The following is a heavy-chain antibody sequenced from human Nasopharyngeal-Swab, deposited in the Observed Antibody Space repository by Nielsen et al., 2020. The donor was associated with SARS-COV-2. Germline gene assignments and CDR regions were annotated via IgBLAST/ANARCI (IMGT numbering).Heavy chain of an antibody. CDR3: ASAHRAYGDSGYYPLDY. CDR1: GFTFSSYA. CDR2: ISGSGGST. D-gene: IGHD3-22*01. V-gene: IGHV3-23*01. Sequence: GESLKISCTASGFTFSSYAMSWVRQAPGKGLEWVSEISGSGGSTYYAESVKGRFTISRDNSKNTLYLQMSSLRAEDTAVYYCASAHRAYGDSGYYPLDYWGKGTLVTVSS. J-gene: IGHJ4*02.